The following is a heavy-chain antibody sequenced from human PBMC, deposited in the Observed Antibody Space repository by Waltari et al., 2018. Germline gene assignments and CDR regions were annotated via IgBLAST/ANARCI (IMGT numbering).Heavy chain of an antibody. CDR1: GYTFTSYD. Sequence: QVQLVQSGAEVKKPGASVKVSCKASGYTFTSYDINWVRQATGQGLEWMGLMNPDSGNKGDAQKFQGRGTISMNTSISTGYMELSSLGSEDTAVYYCARGAEGPFDYWGQGTLVTVSS. D-gene: IGHD6-19*01. J-gene: IGHJ4*02. V-gene: IGHV1-8*03. CDR2: MNPDSGNK. CDR3: ARGAEGPFDY.